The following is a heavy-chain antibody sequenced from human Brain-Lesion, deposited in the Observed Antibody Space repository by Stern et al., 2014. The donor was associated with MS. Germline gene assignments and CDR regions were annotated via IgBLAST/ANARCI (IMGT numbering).Heavy chain of an antibody. V-gene: IGHV3-53*01. CDR3: ARDRTCTGGSCYGA. CDR1: GFSVSNNY. D-gene: IGHD2-15*01. Sequence: EVQLVESGGKLVQPGGSLRSSCAASGFSVSNNYMTWVRQAPGKGLEWVXLSYSGGGTYYADSVKGRFTISRDNSKNTLYLQMNNLRAEDTAVYYCARDRTCTGGSCYGAWGQGTLVTVSS. CDR2: SYSGGGT. J-gene: IGHJ5*02.